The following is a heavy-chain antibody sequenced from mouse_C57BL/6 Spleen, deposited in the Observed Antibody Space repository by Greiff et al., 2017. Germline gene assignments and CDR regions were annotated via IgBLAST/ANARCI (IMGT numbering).Heavy chain of an antibody. CDR2: IDPSDSYT. CDR3: ARGGTVGGYFDY. CDR1: GYTFTSYW. J-gene: IGHJ2*01. D-gene: IGHD1-1*01. V-gene: IGHV1-69*01. Sequence: QVQLKQPGAELVMPGASVKLSCKASGYTFTSYWMHWVKQRPGQGLEWIGEIDPSDSYTNYNQKFKGKSTLTVDKSSSTAYMQLSSLTSEDSAVYYCARGGTVGGYFDYWGQGTTLTVSS.